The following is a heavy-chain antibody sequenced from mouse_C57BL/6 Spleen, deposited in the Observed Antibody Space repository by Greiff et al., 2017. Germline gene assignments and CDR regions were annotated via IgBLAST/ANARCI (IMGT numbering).Heavy chain of an antibody. CDR1: GFTFSSYA. J-gene: IGHJ3*01. Sequence: EVMLVESGGGLVKPGGSLKLSCAASGFTFSSYAMSWVRQTPEKRLEWVATISDGGSYTYYPDNVKGRFTLSRDNAKNNLYLQMSHLKSEDTAMYYCARAGSDWGQGTLVTVSA. D-gene: IGHD1-1*01. CDR2: ISDGGSYT. V-gene: IGHV5-4*03. CDR3: ARAGSD.